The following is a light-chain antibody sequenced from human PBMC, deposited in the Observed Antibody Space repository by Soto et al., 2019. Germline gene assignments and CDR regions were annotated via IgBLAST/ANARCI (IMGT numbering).Light chain of an antibody. CDR1: QGLSSY. V-gene: IGKV1-9*01. CDR2: AAS. Sequence: IQLTQSPSSLSASVGDRVTITCRASQGLSSYLAWYQQKPGKAPKLLIYAASTLQSGVPSRFSGSESGTDFTLTISSLQPEDFATYYCQQVNNYPRTFGGGTKV. J-gene: IGKJ4*01. CDR3: QQVNNYPRT.